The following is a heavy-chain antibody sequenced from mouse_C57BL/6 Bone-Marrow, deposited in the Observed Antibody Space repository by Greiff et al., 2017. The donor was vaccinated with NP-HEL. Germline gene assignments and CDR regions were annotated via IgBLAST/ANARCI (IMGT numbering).Heavy chain of an antibody. Sequence: VKLVESGPGLVQPSQSLSITCTVSGFSLTSYGVHWVRQSPGKGLEWLGVIWRGGSTDYNAAFMSRLSITKDNSKSQVFFKMNSLQADDTAIYYCAKGYYYGSVYAMDYWGQGTSVTVSS. D-gene: IGHD1-1*01. J-gene: IGHJ4*01. CDR1: GFSLTSYG. CDR2: IWRGGST. V-gene: IGHV2-5*01. CDR3: AKGYYYGSVYAMDY.